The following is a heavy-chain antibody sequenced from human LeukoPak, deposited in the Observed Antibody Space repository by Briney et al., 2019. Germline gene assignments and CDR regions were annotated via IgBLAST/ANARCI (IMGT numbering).Heavy chain of an antibody. CDR2: ITTGRGET. V-gene: IGHV1-3*03. CDR1: GYTFTDYA. CDR3: ARGGKQWRGGNYFDS. Sequence: ASVKVACKASGYTFTDYALHWVRQAPGQSLEWMGWITTGRGETRYSQEFQRRITFTRDTSASTVYMDLSDLRSEDTAVYYCARGGKQWRGGNYFDSWGQGTLVAVSS. J-gene: IGHJ4*02. D-gene: IGHD6-19*01.